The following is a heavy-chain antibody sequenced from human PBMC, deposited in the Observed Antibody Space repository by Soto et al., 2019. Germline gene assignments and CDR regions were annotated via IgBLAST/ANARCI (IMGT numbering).Heavy chain of an antibody. J-gene: IGHJ4*02. CDR3: ARHLNYYASSGYSTETQYFDH. D-gene: IGHD3-22*01. Sequence: QLQLQESGPGLVKPSETLSLTCTVSGGSISSSSYYWGWIRQPPGKGLEWIGTIYYSGSTYYNPSLKSLVTKAANTSEYHVSMKLSSVTAADTAVYYCARHLNYYASSGYSTETQYFDHWGQGTLVTVSS. V-gene: IGHV4-39*01. CDR2: IYYSGST. CDR1: GGSISSSSYY.